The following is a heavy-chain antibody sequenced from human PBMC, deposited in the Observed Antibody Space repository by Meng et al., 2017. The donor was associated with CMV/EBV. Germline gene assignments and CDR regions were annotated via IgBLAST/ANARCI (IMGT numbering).Heavy chain of an antibody. CDR1: GVSFSNAW. V-gene: IGHV3-15*01. D-gene: IGHD1-26*01. CDR3: TSPEWDGGADY. J-gene: IGHJ4*02. Sequence: CAASGVSFSNAWMRWVRQARGKGLEWVGRIKSKTDGGTTDYAAPVKGRFTISRDDSKNTLYLQMNSLKTEDTAVYYCTSPEWDGGADYWGQGTLVTVSS. CDR2: IKSKTDGGTT.